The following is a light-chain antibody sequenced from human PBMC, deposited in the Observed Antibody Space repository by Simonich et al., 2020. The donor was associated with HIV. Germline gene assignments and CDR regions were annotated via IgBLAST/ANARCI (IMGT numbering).Light chain of an antibody. CDR3: QQYYSYPPT. CDR1: QGISSY. J-gene: IGKJ4*01. Sequence: AIRMTQSPSSLSASTGDRVTITFRASQGISSYLAWYQQKPGKAPKLLIDAASTLQSGVPSRFSGSGSGTDFTLTISCLQSEDFATYYCQQYYSYPPTFGGGTKVEIK. V-gene: IGKV1-8*01. CDR2: AAS.